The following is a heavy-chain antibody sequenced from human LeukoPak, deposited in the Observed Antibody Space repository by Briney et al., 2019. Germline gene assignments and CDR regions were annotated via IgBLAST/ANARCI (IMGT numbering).Heavy chain of an antibody. CDR1: GLTFSSYA. CDR2: ISGSGGST. D-gene: IGHD3-22*01. CDR3: AKPLQYYYDSSGYLH. Sequence: PGGSLRLSCAASGLTFSSYAMSWVRQPPGKGLEWVSAISGSGGSTYYADSVKGRFTISRDNSKNTLYLQMNSLRAEATAVYYCAKPLQYYYDSSGYLHWGQGTLVTVFS. J-gene: IGHJ4*02. V-gene: IGHV3-23*01.